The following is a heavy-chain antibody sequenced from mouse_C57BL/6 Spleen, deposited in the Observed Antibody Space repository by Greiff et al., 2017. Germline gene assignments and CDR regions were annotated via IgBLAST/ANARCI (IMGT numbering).Heavy chain of an antibody. V-gene: IGHV1-82*01. Sequence: QVQLQQSGPELVKPGASVKISCKASGYAFSSSWMNWVKQRPGKGLEWIGRIYPGDGDTNYNGKFKGKATLTADKSSSTAYMQLSSLTSEDSAVYFCARSGVDDGYSHFDVWGTGTTVTVSS. CDR1: GYAFSSSW. CDR2: IYPGDGDT. CDR3: ARSGVDDGYSHFDV. D-gene: IGHD2-3*01. J-gene: IGHJ1*03.